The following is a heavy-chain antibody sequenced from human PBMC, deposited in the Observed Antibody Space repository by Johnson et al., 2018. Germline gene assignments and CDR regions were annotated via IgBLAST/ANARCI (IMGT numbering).Heavy chain of an antibody. D-gene: IGHD4-17*01. CDR1: GFTFSSYG. CDR3: ARSPGDYGDSGLPYYMDV. J-gene: IGHJ6*03. V-gene: IGHV3-48*01. Sequence: VQLVESGGGVVQPGRSLRLSCAASGFTFSSYGMHWVRQAPGKGLEWVSYISSSSSTIYYADSVKGRFTISRDNAKNSLYLQMNSLRAGDTAVYYCARSPGDYGDSGLPYYMDVWGKGTTVTVSS. CDR2: ISSSSSTI.